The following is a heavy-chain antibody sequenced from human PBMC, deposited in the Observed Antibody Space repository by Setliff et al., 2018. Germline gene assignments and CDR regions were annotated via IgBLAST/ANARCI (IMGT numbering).Heavy chain of an antibody. V-gene: IGHV4-61*09. D-gene: IGHD1-1*01. CDR1: GGSISNTYYY. CDR2: IYTSWST. J-gene: IGHJ4*02. Sequence: SGTLSLTCTVSGGSISNTYYYWSWIRQPAGKGLEWIGHIYTSWSTNYNPSLKSRVTISVDTSKNQFSLKLRSVTAADTAVYYCARTGTYRYFDYWGQGILVTVSS. CDR3: ARTGTYRYFDY.